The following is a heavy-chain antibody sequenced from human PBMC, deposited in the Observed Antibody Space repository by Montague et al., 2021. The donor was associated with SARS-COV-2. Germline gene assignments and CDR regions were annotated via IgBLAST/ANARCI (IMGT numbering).Heavy chain of an antibody. CDR1: GGTSSSYA. CDR2: IIPILGIA. J-gene: IGHJ6*03. Sequence: SVKVSCKASGGTSSSYAISWVRQAPGQGLEWMGRIIPILGIANYAQKFQGRVTITADKSTSTAYMELSSLRSEDTAVYYCASDPILTGYPYYYYMDVWGKGTTVTVSS. V-gene: IGHV1-69*04. CDR3: ASDPILTGYPYYYYMDV. D-gene: IGHD3-9*01.